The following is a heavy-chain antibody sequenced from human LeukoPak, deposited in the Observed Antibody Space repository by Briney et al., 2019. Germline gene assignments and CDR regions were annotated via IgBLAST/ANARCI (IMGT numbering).Heavy chain of an antibody. CDR1: GGSISSGGYY. CDR3: ARHNGVRYQLPLLDY. Sequence: SETLSLTCTVSGGSISSGGYYWSWIRQHPGKGLEWIGYIYYSGSTYYNPSLKSRVTISVDTSKNQFSLKLSSVTAADTAVYYCARHNGVRYQLPLLDYWGQGTLSPSPQ. J-gene: IGHJ4*02. V-gene: IGHV4-39*01. D-gene: IGHD2-2*01. CDR2: IYYSGST.